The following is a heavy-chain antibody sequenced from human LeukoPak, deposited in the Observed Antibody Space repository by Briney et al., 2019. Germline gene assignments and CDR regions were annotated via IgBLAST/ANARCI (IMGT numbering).Heavy chain of an antibody. CDR3: ARDIYYDSSGYYD. J-gene: IGHJ4*02. D-gene: IGHD3-22*01. V-gene: IGHV4-59*01. Sequence: PSETLSLTCTVSGGSISSYYWSWIRQPPGKGLEWIGYIYYSGSTNYNPSPRSRVTISVDTSKNQFSLKLSSVTAADTAVYYCARDIYYDSSGYYDWGQGTLVTVSS. CDR1: GGSISSYY. CDR2: IYYSGST.